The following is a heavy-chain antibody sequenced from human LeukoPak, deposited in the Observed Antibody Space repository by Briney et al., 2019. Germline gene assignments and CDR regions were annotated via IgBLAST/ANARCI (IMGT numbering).Heavy chain of an antibody. CDR1: GFTFSSYS. V-gene: IGHV3-21*01. CDR2: ISSSSSYI. D-gene: IGHD2-15*01. Sequence: PGGSLRLSCAASGFTFSSYSMNWVRQAPGKGLEWVLSISSSSSYIYYADSVKGRFTISRDNAKNSLYLQMNSLRAEDTAVYYCARVGCSGGSCRYGNYFDYWGQGTLVTVSS. J-gene: IGHJ4*02. CDR3: ARVGCSGGSCRYGNYFDY.